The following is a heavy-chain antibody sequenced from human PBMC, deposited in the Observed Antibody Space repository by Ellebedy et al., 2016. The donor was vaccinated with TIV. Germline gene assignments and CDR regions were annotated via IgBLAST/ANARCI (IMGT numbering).Heavy chain of an antibody. CDR3: ARDEGGSGSLSY. J-gene: IGHJ4*02. V-gene: IGHV4-31*03. Sequence: SETLSLTCTVPGGSTGSGAYYWNWIRQQPGKGLEWIGNIYYSGSTYYKPSLKSRITISLDTSKNQFSLRLSSVTAADTAVYYCARDEGGSGSLSYWGQGTLVTVSS. CDR1: GGSTGSGAYY. D-gene: IGHD3-10*01. CDR2: IYYSGST.